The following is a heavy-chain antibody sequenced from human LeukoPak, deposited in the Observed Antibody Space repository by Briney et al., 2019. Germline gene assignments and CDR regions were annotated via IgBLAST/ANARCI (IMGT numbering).Heavy chain of an antibody. J-gene: IGHJ6*03. Sequence: ASVKVSCKASGYTFTNYGISWVRQAPGQGLEWMGWISAYNGNTNYAQKLQDRVTMTTDTSTSTAYMELRSLRSDDTAVYYCARGRGADYNYYYYMDVWGKGTTVTVSS. CDR1: GYTFTNYG. CDR2: ISAYNGNT. V-gene: IGHV1-18*01. CDR3: ARGRGADYNYYYYMDV. D-gene: IGHD3-10*01.